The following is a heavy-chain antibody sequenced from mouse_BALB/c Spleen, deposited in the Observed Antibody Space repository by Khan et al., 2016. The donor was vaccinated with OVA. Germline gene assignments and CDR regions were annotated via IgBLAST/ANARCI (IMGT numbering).Heavy chain of an antibody. D-gene: IGHD2-10*01. Sequence: VKVVESGPGLVAPSQSLSITCTISGFSLTNYGIHWVRQPPGKGLEWLVVIWSDGSTTYYSALKSRLTITKDNSNSQVFLKMNSLQPYDTAIYFCARQPYYHYNVMDYWGQGTSVTVSS. CDR1: GFSLTNYG. CDR2: IWSDGST. CDR3: ARQPYYHYNVMDY. V-gene: IGHV2-6-1*01. J-gene: IGHJ4*01.